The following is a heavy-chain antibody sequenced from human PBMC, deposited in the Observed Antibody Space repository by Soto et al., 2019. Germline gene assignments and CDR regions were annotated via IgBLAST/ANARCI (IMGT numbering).Heavy chain of an antibody. CDR3: AKDREYVDFVDAFGI. Sequence: EVQLVQSGGGLVLPGRSLRLACVASGFRFDDFAMHWVRHVPGKGLEWVSGINWNSASVDYADSVKGRFTISRDNAKDALYLQMHSLRPEDPALYHCAKDREYVDFVDAFGIWGQGTMVTVAS. V-gene: IGHV3-9*01. J-gene: IGHJ3*02. CDR1: GFRFDDFA. D-gene: IGHD4-17*01. CDR2: INWNSASV.